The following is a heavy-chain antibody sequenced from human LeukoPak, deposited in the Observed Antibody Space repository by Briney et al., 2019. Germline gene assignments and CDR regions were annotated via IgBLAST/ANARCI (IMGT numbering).Heavy chain of an antibody. J-gene: IGHJ5*02. CDR1: GYTFNDYY. D-gene: IGHD3-9*01. CDR3: ARLGENGLLTGYFYP. V-gene: IGHV1-2*02. Sequence: ASVKVSCKASGYTFNDYYIHWVRQAPGQGLEWMGRINPDSGCTDYAQNFQGRVTMTRDTSITTAYMDLSSLRSDDTAVYYCARLGENGLLTGYFYPWGQGTLVTVSS. CDR2: INPDSGCT.